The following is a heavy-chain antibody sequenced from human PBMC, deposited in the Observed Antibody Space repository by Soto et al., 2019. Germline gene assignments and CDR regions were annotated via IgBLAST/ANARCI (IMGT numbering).Heavy chain of an antibody. CDR3: VRAEWEIDF. Sequence: VGSLRLSCAASEFTFSRYWMSWVRQAPGKGLEWVANINQDGSEKYYVDSVKGRFTISRDNVKNSLYLQMNSLRVEDTAVYYCVRAEWEIDFWGQGTLVTVSS. J-gene: IGHJ4*02. D-gene: IGHD1-26*01. V-gene: IGHV3-7*03. CDR2: INQDGSEK. CDR1: EFTFSRYW.